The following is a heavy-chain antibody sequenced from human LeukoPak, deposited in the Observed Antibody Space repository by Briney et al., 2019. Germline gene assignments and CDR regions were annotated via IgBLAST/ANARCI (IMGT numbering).Heavy chain of an antibody. CDR3: ARPGASSPGNWFAS. D-gene: IGHD6-13*01. J-gene: IGHJ5*01. CDR1: VYTFTNHA. V-gene: IGHV1-3*04. Sequence: ASVKVSCKASVYTFTNHAMHWVGQAPGQGLEWMGWINTADGNTKYSQKFQGRVTITRDTSASIVYLELTSLRSEDTAVYYCARPGASSPGNWFASWGQGTLVTVSS. CDR2: INTADGNT.